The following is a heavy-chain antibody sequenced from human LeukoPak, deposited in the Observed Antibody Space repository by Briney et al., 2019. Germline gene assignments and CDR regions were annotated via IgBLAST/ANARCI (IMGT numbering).Heavy chain of an antibody. Sequence: GGSLRLSCTASGFTFISSSMNWVRQAPGKWLGWVSSISGSITYIYYADSVKGRFTIYRDSAKNLLYLQMNSLRAEDTAVYYCARDKDSSGWYYFDYWGQGTLVTVSS. J-gene: IGHJ4*02. CDR2: ISGSITYI. D-gene: IGHD6-19*01. CDR3: ARDKDSSGWYYFDY. CDR1: GFTFISSS. V-gene: IGHV3-21*01.